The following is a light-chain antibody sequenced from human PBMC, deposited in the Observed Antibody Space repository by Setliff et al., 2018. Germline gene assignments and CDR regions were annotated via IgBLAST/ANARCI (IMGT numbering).Light chain of an antibody. CDR3: AAWDNSLSGYV. CDR2: RND. J-gene: IGLJ1*01. V-gene: IGLV1-47*01. Sequence: QSVLTQPPSASGTPGQRVIISCSGSSPNIGSNYVYWYQQVPGTTPKLLINRNDQRPSGVPDRFSGSKSGTSASLAISGLRSEDEADYYCAAWDNSLSGYVFGAGTKV. CDR1: SPNIGSNY.